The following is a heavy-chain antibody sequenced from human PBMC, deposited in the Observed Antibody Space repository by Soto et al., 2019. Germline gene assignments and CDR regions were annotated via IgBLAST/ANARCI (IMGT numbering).Heavy chain of an antibody. J-gene: IGHJ4*02. CDR3: AKDRKSGSGWYWDY. CDR1: GFTFSSYA. D-gene: IGHD6-19*01. V-gene: IGHV3-23*01. Sequence: GGSLRLSCAASGFTFSSYAMSWVRQAPGKGLEWVSGISGSGGSTYYADSVEGRFTISRDNSKNTLYLQMNSLRGEDTAVYYCAKDRKSGSGWYWDYWGQGTLVTVSS. CDR2: ISGSGGST.